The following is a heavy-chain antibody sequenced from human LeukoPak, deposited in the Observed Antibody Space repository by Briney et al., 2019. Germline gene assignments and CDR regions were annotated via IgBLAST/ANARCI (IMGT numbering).Heavy chain of an antibody. CDR3: AKPVSSGWYYSGFDY. V-gene: IGHV3-9*01. Sequence: PGRSLRLSCAASGFTFDDYAMHWVRQAPGKSLEWVSGISWNSGSIGYADSVKGRFTISRDNAKNSLYLQMNSLRAEDTALYYCAKPVSSGWYYSGFDYWGQGTLVTVSS. CDR1: GFTFDDYA. CDR2: ISWNSGSI. J-gene: IGHJ4*02. D-gene: IGHD6-19*01.